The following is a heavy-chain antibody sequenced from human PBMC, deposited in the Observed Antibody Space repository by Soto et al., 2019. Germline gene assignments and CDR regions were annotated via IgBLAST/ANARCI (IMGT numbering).Heavy chain of an antibody. J-gene: IGHJ6*02. D-gene: IGHD2-2*01. CDR2: IYWDDDK. Sequence: QITLKESGPTLVKPTQTLTLTCTFSGFSLSTSGVGVGWIRQPPGKALEWLALIYWDDDKRYSPSLRSRLTISKDTSKNQVVLTXTXXXXXXXXTXXXXXXXXXXXXXXSYASNYYYGMDVWGQGTTVTVSS. CDR1: GFSLSTSGVG. CDR3: XXXXXXXXXXXSYASNYYYGMDV. V-gene: IGHV2-5*02.